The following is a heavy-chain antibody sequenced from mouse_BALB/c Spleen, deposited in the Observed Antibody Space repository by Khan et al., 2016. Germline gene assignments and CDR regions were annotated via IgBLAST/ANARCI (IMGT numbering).Heavy chain of an antibody. V-gene: IGHV9-3-1*01. D-gene: IGHD1-1*01. CDR2: INTYSGES. CDR1: GYTFTNYG. Sequence: QIQLVQSGPELKKPGKTVKISCKASGYTFTNYGMNWVKQAPGKGLKWMGWINTYSGESTYADDFKGRFAFSLETSANTAYLQINNLKTEDTATYFSAVYRHYYDSSSYFDFWGAGTTVTVSS. J-gene: IGHJ1*01. CDR3: AVYRHYYDSSSYFDF.